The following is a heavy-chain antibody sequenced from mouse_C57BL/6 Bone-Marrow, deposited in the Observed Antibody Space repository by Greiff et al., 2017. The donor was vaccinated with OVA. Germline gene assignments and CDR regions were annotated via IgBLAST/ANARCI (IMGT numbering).Heavy chain of an antibody. CDR3: ARSRYYGSPWFAY. Sequence: QVQLQQPGAELVKPGASVKLSCKASGYTFTSYWMHWVKQRPGRGLEWIGRIDPNSGGTKYNEKFKSKATLTVDKPSSTAYVQLSSLTSEDSAVYYCARSRYYGSPWFAYWGQGTLVTVSA. CDR2: IDPNSGGT. J-gene: IGHJ3*01. CDR1: GYTFTSYW. V-gene: IGHV1-72*01. D-gene: IGHD1-1*01.